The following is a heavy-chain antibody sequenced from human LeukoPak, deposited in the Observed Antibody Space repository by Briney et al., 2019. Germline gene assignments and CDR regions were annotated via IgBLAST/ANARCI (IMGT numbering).Heavy chain of an antibody. D-gene: IGHD3-22*01. CDR3: TADVSDSSGYCHDY. CDR2: IKREVDGGKE. Sequence: GGSLRLSCVASGFSLSNAWMSWVRQAPGQGLEWVGRIKREVDGGKEDYAAPVKGRFTISRDDSKNTLYLQMNSLQTEDTGVYYCTADVSDSSGYCHDYWGQGTQVTVSS. CDR1: GFSLSNAW. V-gene: IGHV3-15*01. J-gene: IGHJ4*02.